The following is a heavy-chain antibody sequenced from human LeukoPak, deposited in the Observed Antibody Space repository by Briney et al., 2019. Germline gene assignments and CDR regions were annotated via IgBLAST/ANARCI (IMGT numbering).Heavy chain of an antibody. J-gene: IGHJ6*02. CDR1: GFTFSSYA. CDR2: ISGSGGNT. D-gene: IGHD3-22*01. V-gene: IGHV3-23*01. CDR3: AKVMGALMIVVGMDV. Sequence: GGSLRLSCAASGFTFSSYAMSWVRQAPGKGLEWVSAISGSGGNTYYADSVKGRFTISRDNSKNTLYLQMNSLRAEDTAVYYCAKVMGALMIVVGMDVWGQGTTVTVSS.